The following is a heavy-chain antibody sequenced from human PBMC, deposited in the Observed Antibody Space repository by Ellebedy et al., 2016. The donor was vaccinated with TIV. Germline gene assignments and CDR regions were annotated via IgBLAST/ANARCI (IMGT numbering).Heavy chain of an antibody. CDR3: AKGGPTGSNWRLDY. CDR1: GFTFSSYW. CDR2: IKEDGSEK. V-gene: IGHV3-7*01. D-gene: IGHD6-13*01. Sequence: GESLKISCAASGFTFSSYWMSWVRQAPGKGLEWVANIKEDGSEKNYVVDVKGRFTISRDNAENSLYLEMNSLRAEDTAMYYCAKGGPTGSNWRLDYLGQGTLVTVSS. J-gene: IGHJ4*02.